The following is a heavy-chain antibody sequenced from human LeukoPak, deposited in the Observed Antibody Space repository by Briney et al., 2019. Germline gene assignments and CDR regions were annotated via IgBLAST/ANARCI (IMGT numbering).Heavy chain of an antibody. Sequence: GASVKVSCKASGYTFTSSYIHWVRQAPGQGLEWMGIINPSGGGTSYAQKFQGRVTMTTDMSTSTVYMELSSLRSEDTAVYYCARNEGDHSGNPQVRYYQFYMDVWGKGTTVTVSS. J-gene: IGHJ6*03. D-gene: IGHD1-26*01. CDR2: INPSGGGT. CDR3: ARNEGDHSGNPQVRYYQFYMDV. CDR1: GYTFTSSY. V-gene: IGHV1-46*01.